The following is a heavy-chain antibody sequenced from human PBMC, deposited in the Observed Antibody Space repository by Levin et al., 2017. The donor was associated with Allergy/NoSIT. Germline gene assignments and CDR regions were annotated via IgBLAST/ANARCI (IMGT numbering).Heavy chain of an antibody. CDR1: GYTFTGYY. CDR2: IYPNSGGT. J-gene: IGHJ4*02. D-gene: IGHD1-1*01. V-gene: IGHV1-2*06. CDR3: ARGTTEGQPIDY. Sequence: ASVKVSCKASGYTFTGYYMHWVRQAPGQGLEWMGRIYPNSGGTNYAQKFQGRVTMTRDTSISTAYMELRSLRSDDTAVYYCARGTTEGQPIDYWGQGTLVTVSS.